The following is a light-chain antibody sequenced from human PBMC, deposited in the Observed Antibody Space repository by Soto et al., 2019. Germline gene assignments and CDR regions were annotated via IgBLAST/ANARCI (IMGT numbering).Light chain of an antibody. CDR2: GAS. CDR1: QSVSSSY. J-gene: IGKJ3*01. V-gene: IGKV3-20*01. Sequence: EIVFTQSPGTLSLSPGERATLSCRASQSVSSSYLAWYQQKPGQAPRLLIYGASSRATGIPDRFSGSGSGTDFTLTISRLEPEDFAVYYCQQYGSSPFSPGTKVDIK. CDR3: QQYGSSP.